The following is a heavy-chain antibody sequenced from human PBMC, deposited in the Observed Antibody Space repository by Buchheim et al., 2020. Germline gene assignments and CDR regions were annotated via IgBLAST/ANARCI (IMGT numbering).Heavy chain of an antibody. CDR3: AGREGLFDP. CDR2: IYYSGST. D-gene: IGHD1-26*01. J-gene: IGHJ5*02. V-gene: IGHV4-59*03. Sequence: QVQLQESGPGLVKPSETLSLTCTVSGGSISSYYWSWLRQPPGKGLEWIGYIYYSGSTNYNPSLKSRVTISVETSKNQFSLKLSSVTAADTAVYYCAGREGLFDPWGQGTL. CDR1: GGSISSYY.